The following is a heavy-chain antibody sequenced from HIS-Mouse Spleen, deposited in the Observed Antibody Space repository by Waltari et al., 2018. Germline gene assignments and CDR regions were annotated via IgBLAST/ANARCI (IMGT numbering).Heavy chain of an antibody. CDR1: GGSISSSSYS. J-gene: IGHJ2*01. D-gene: IGHD6-13*01. CDR3: AREIPYSSSWYDWYFDL. Sequence: QLQLQESGPGLVKPSETLSLTCTVSGGSISSSSYSWGWIRQPPGKGLAWIGSIYYSRSTYYNPSLKSRVTISVDTSKNQFSLKLSSVTAADTAVYYCAREIPYSSSWYDWYFDLWGRGTLVTVSS. CDR2: IYYSRST. V-gene: IGHV4-39*07.